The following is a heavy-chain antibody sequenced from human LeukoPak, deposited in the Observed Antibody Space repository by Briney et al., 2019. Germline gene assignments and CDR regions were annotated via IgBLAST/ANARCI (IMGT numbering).Heavy chain of an antibody. CDR2: ISYDGSNK. D-gene: IGHD4/OR15-4a*01. CDR3: AKAYSDYGLDY. CDR1: GFTFSSYG. V-gene: IGHV3-30*18. Sequence: GGSLRLSCAASGFTFSSYGMRWVRQAPGKGLEWVAVISYDGSNKYYADSVKGRFTISRDNSKNTLYLQMNSLRAEDTAVYYCAKAYSDYGLDYWGQGTLVTVSS. J-gene: IGHJ4*02.